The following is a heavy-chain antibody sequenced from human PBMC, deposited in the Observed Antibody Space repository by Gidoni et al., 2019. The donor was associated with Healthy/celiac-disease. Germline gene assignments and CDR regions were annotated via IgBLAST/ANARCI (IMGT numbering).Heavy chain of an antibody. J-gene: IGHJ4*02. Sequence: QVQLQQWGAGLLKPSETLSLTCAVYGGSFSGYSWSWIRQPPGKGLEWIGEINHSGSTNYNPSLKSRVTISVDTSKNQFSLKLSSVTAADTAVYYCARRQYYYDSSGYYYLKYPRPFDYWGQGTLVTVSS. CDR2: INHSGST. V-gene: IGHV4-34*01. CDR1: GGSFSGYS. D-gene: IGHD3-22*01. CDR3: ARRQYYYDSSGYYYLKYPRPFDY.